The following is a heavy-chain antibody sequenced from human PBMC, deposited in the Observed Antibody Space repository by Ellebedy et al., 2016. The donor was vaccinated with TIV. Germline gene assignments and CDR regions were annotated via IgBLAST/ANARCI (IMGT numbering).Heavy chain of an antibody. CDR3: AKDVGSSTDFWSGYPKVY. CDR1: GFTFSSYG. J-gene: IGHJ4*02. V-gene: IGHV3-33*06. Sequence: GGSLRLSCAASGFTFSSYGMHWVRQAPGKGLEWVAVIWYDGSNKYYADSVKGRFTISRDNSKNTLYLQMNSLRAEDTAVYYCAKDVGSSTDFWSGYPKVYWGQGTLVTVSS. D-gene: IGHD3-3*01. CDR2: IWYDGSNK.